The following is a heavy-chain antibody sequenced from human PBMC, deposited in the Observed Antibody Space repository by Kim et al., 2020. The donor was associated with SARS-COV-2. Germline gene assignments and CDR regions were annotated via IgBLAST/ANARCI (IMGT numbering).Heavy chain of an antibody. Sequence: DYAVSVKSRITINPDTSKNQVSLQLNSVTPEDTAVYYCARDGGYISLLDYWGQGTLVTVSS. V-gene: IGHV6-1*01. J-gene: IGHJ4*02. D-gene: IGHD5-12*01. CDR3: ARDGGYISLLDY.